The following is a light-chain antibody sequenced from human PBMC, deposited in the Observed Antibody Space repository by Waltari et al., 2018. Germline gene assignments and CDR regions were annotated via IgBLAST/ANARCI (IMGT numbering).Light chain of an antibody. Sequence: QAVLTQPASLSASPGASASLTCTLRSDINVRTYKIYWYQQRPGSPPQFLLKYKPDSTIQRGTGFPSHFSGSKDTSANAFILLISGLQSEDEADYYCMILYNNAVVFGGGTNLTVL. CDR2: YKPDSTI. CDR1: SDINVRTYK. J-gene: IGLJ3*02. CDR3: MILYNNAVV. V-gene: IGLV5-45*01.